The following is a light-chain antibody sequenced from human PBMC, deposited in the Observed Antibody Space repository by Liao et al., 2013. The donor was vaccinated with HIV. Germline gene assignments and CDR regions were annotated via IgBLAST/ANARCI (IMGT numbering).Light chain of an antibody. Sequence: SYELTQPPSVSVSPGQTASITCSGDKLGDKYTCWYQQKPGQSPVLVIYQDNNRPSGIPERFSGSNFGNTATLTISGTQPMDEADYYCQAWDSSTAGVFGTGTKVTVL. CDR3: QAWDSSTAGV. CDR2: QDN. CDR1: KLGDKY. J-gene: IGLJ1*01. V-gene: IGLV3-1*01.